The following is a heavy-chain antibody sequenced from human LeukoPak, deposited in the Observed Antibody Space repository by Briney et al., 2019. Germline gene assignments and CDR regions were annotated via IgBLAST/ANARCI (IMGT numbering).Heavy chain of an antibody. J-gene: IGHJ4*02. D-gene: IGHD2-8*02. CDR2: ISGYDGRT. CDR3: VRFASGPECTAGKCPFDL. V-gene: IGHV3-23*01. Sequence: GGSLRLSCAASGFPFSSYAMSWVRQAPGTGLERVSAISGYDGRTYYSDSVKGRFTISRDNSRNTLYLQMNSLRAEDTAVYYCVRFASGPECTAGKCPFDLWGQGALVSVSS. CDR1: GFPFSSYA.